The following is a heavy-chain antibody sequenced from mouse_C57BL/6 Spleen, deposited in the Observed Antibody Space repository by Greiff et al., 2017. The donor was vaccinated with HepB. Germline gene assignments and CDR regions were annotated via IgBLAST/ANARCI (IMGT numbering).Heavy chain of an antibody. D-gene: IGHD1-1*01. V-gene: IGHV1-18*01. CDR3: ARWGFITTVVATSHWYFDV. J-gene: IGHJ1*03. CDR1: GYTFTDYN. CDR2: INPNNGGT. Sequence: EVMLQQSGPELVKPGASVKIPCKASGYTFTDYNMDWVKQSHGKSLEWIGDINPNNGGTIYNQKFKGKATLTVDKSSSTAYMELRSLTSEDTAVYYCARWGFITTVVATSHWYFDVWGTGTTVTVSS.